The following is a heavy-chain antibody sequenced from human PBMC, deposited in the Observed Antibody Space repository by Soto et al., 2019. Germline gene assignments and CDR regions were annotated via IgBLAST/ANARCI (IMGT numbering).Heavy chain of an antibody. V-gene: IGHV4-30-4*01. Sequence: QVQLQESGPGLVKPSQTLSLTCTVSGGSISSGDYYWSWIRQPPGKGLEWIGYIYYSGSTYYNPSLKSRVTISVDTSKNQFCLKLSSVTAADTAVYYCARGRIFGVPYYGMDVWGQGTTVTVSS. J-gene: IGHJ6*02. CDR3: ARGRIFGVPYYGMDV. CDR1: GGSISSGDYY. D-gene: IGHD3-3*01. CDR2: IYYSGST.